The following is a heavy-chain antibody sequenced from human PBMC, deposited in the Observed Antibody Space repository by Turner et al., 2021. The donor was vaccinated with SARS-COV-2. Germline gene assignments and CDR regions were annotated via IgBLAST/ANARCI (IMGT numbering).Heavy chain of an antibody. J-gene: IGHJ6*02. CDR1: GITVSSNY. Sequence: EVQLVESGGGLVQPGWSLRLSCAGSGITVSSNYMSWVRQAPGKGLVWVSVIYSGGSTYYADSVKGRFSISRHNSKNTLYLQMNSLRAEYTAVYYCARDLNYYGMDVWGQGTTFTVSS. V-gene: IGHV3-53*04. D-gene: IGHD3-9*01. CDR3: ARDLNYYGMDV. CDR2: IYSGGST.